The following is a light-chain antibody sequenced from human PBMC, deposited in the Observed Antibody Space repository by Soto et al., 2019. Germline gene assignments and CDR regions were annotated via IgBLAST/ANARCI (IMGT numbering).Light chain of an antibody. CDR2: AAS. CDR3: QHYHTDRT. V-gene: IGKV1-5*01. Sequence: DIQMTQSPSTLSASVGDTVTITCRASESIDNWLAWYQQKPGKAPKLLIFAASTLVRGVPSRFSGCGSGTEFTLTISSLQADDYATFYCQHYHTDRTLGQGTKVDIK. J-gene: IGKJ1*01. CDR1: ESIDNW.